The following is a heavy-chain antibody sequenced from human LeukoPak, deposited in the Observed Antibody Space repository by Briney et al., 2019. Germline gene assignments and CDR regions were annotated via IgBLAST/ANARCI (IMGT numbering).Heavy chain of an antibody. V-gene: IGHV1-8*01. CDR3: ARGTWIQLWLFDY. CDR2: MNPNSGNT. Sequence: ASVKVSFTASGYTFTSYDINWVRQATGQGLEWMGWMNPNSGNTGYAQKFQGRVTMTRNTSISTAYMELSSLRSEDTAVYYCARGTWIQLWLFDYWGQGTLVTVSS. CDR1: GYTFTSYD. J-gene: IGHJ4*02. D-gene: IGHD5-18*01.